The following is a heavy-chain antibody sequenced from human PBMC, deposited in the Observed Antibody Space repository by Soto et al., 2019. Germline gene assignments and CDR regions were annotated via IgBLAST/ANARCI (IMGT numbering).Heavy chain of an antibody. CDR3: ARVQGFLEWLGGASWNDAFDI. CDR1: GYTFTSYY. J-gene: IGHJ3*02. V-gene: IGHV1-46*03. Sequence: GASVKVSCKASGYTFTSYYMHWVRQAPGQGLEWMGIINPSGGSTSYAQKFQGRVTMTRDTSTSTVYMELSSLRSEDAAVYYCARVQGFLEWLGGASWNDAFDIWGQGTMVTVSS. D-gene: IGHD3-3*01. CDR2: INPSGGST.